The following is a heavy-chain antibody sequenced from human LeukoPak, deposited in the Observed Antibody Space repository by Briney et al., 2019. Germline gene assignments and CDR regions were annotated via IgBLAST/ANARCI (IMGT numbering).Heavy chain of an antibody. J-gene: IGHJ6*02. Sequence: PGGSLRLSCAASGFXFSSYEINWVRQAPGKGLEWVSYISSSGSTIYYADSVKGRFTISRDNAKNSLYLQMNSLRAEDTAVYYCAREPDYYGSGSYSPYGMDVWGQGTTVTVSS. D-gene: IGHD3-10*01. V-gene: IGHV3-48*03. CDR3: AREPDYYGSGSYSPYGMDV. CDR2: ISSSGSTI. CDR1: GFXFSSYE.